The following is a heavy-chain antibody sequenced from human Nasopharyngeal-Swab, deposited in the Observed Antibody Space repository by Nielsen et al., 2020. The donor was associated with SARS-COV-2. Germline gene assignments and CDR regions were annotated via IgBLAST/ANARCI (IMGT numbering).Heavy chain of an antibody. CDR3: ATYYYDSSGYWEGFDP. D-gene: IGHD3-22*01. J-gene: IGHJ5*02. CDR2: IYYSGST. CDR1: GGSISSSSYY. V-gene: IGHV4-39*07. Sequence: SETLSLTCTVSGGSISSSSYYWGWIRQPPGKGLEWIGSIYYSGSTYYNPSLKSRVTISVATSKNQFSLKLSSVTAADTAVYYCATYYYDSSGYWEGFDPWGQGTLVTVSS.